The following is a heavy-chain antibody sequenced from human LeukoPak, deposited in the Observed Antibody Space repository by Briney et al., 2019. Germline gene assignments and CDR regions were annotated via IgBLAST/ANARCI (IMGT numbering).Heavy chain of an antibody. D-gene: IGHD4-23*01. CDR1: GFTFSSYA. CDR2: ISGSGGST. V-gene: IGHV3-23*01. J-gene: IGHJ4*02. Sequence: GGSLRLSCAASGFTFSSYAMSWVRQAPGKGLEWVSAISGSGGSTYYADSVKGRFTISRDNSKNTLYLQMNSLRAEDTAVYYCARDSAPYDYGGNSDYWGQGTLVTVSS. CDR3: ARDSAPYDYGGNSDY.